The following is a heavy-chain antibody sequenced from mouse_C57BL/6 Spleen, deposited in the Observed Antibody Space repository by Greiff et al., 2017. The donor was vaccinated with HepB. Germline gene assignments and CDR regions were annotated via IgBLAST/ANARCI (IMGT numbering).Heavy chain of an antibody. CDR3: ARDEDGYLFAY. Sequence: VQLQQSGAELVRPGSSVKLSCKASGYTFTSYWMHWVKQRPIQGLEWIGNIDPSDSETHYNQKFKDKATLTVDKSSSTAYMQLSSLTSEDSAVYYCARDEDGYLFAYWGQGTLVTVSA. CDR2: IDPSDSET. D-gene: IGHD2-3*01. CDR1: GYTFTSYW. J-gene: IGHJ3*01. V-gene: IGHV1-52*01.